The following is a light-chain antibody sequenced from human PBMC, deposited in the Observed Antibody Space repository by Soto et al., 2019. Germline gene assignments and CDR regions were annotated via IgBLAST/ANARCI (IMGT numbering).Light chain of an antibody. CDR3: CSYAGFYTPYV. CDR1: SSDVGAYNY. Sequence: QSGLTQPRSVSGSPGQSVTISCSGTSSDVGAYNYVSWYQQHPGKAPKLMIYDVSKRPSGVPDRFSGSKSGNTASLTISGLQAEDEADYYCCSYAGFYTPYVFAPGTKVTVL. J-gene: IGLJ1*01. CDR2: DVS. V-gene: IGLV2-11*01.